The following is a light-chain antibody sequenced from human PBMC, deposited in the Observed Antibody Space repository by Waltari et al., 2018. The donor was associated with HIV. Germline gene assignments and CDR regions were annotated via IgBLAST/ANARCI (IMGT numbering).Light chain of an antibody. CDR2: KDS. CDR3: YSAADNNLGV. CDR1: ALANKY. Sequence: SYELTQPPSVSVSPGQTARITCSGDALANKYAWWFQQKPGQAPVLVIYKDSERPSGIPERFSGSSLGTTVTLTISGAQVEDEADYYCYSAADNNLGVFGGGTKLTVL. V-gene: IGLV3-27*01. J-gene: IGLJ3*02.